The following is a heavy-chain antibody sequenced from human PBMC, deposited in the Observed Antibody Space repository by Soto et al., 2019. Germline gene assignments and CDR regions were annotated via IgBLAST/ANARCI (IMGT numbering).Heavy chain of an antibody. J-gene: IGHJ4*02. Sequence: GGSLRLSCAASGFRFEDYAMHLVRQAPGKGLQWVSGISWNDGRIDYADSVKGRFTISRDNAKKSLYLQMNSLRIEDTAFYYCAKSRSYINGPDYWGPGTMVT. CDR1: GFRFEDYA. CDR3: AKSRSYINGPDY. V-gene: IGHV3-9*01. CDR2: ISWNDGRI. D-gene: IGHD2-8*01.